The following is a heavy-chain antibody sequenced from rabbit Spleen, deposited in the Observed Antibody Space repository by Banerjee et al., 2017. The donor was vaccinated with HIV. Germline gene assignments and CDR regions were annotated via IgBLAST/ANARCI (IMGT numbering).Heavy chain of an antibody. D-gene: IGHD4-2*01. CDR1: GFSFSNSDY. J-gene: IGHJ4*01. Sequence: QEQLEESGGDLVKPEGSLTLTCTASGFSFSNSDYMCWVRQAPGKGLEWIACIGAGSGKTYYATWAKGRFTMSKTSSTTVTLQMTSLTAADTATYFCARDSVDGGTINWHLWGPGTLVTVS. CDR3: ARDSVDGGTINWHL. V-gene: IGHV1S45*01. CDR2: IGAGSGKT.